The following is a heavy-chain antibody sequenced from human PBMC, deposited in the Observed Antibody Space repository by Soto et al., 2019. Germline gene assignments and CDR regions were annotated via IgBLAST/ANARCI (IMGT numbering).Heavy chain of an antibody. CDR1: GYTFNNYA. V-gene: IGHV1-3*04. J-gene: IGHJ6*02. D-gene: IGHD7-27*01. CDR3: ARDQTSLGYYYYGMDV. CDR2: INTGNGNT. Sequence: QVQLVQSGPEVKKPGASVKVSCKAYGYTFNNYAMHWVRQAPGQRLEWMGWINTGNGNTKYSQKFQGRVTITRDTSATSASTAYMELSSLRSEDTAVYYCARDQTSLGYYYYGMDVWGQVTTVTVSS.